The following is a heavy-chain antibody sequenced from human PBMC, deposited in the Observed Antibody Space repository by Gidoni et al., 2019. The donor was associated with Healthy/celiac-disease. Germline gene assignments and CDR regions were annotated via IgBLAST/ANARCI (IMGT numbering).Heavy chain of an antibody. CDR2: IYHGGST. CDR1: GGSISSGVYS. CDR3: ARGHGWGRGFGAFDI. D-gene: IGHD3-10*01. V-gene: IGHV4-30-2*01. Sequence: LHLQESLPGLVNPSQTLSLFSAVSGGSISSGVYSWSCIRQPPGKGLGWIGYIYHGGSTDYNPSHKSRVTISVDRYKNQLALKLSSVTAADTAVYYCARGHGWGRGFGAFDIWGQGTMVTVSS. J-gene: IGHJ3*02.